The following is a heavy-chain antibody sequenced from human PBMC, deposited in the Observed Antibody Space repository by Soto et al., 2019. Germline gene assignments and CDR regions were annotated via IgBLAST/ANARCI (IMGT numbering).Heavy chain of an antibody. J-gene: IGHJ4*02. CDR2: IYPGDSDT. CDR3: ARINSGYGRSDTAYFDY. V-gene: IGHV5-51*01. CDR1: GYSFTSYW. D-gene: IGHD5-12*01. Sequence: GESLKISCKGSGYSFTSYWIGWVRQMPGKGLEWMGIIYPGDSDTRYSPSFQGQVTISADKSISTAYLQWSSLKASDTAMYYCARINSGYGRSDTAYFDYWGQGTLVTVSS.